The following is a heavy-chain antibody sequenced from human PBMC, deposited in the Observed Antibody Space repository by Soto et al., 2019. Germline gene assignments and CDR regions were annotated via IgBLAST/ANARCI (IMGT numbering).Heavy chain of an antibody. CDR2: ISGSGGGT. CDR3: AKGDCGSTSCYAIDAFDI. J-gene: IGHJ3*02. D-gene: IGHD2-2*01. Sequence: GGSLRLSCAASGFTFSSYAMSWVRQAPGKGLEWVSAISGSGGGTYYADSVKCRFTITSDNSKNTLDLQMNSLTADDTAVDYCAKGDCGSTSCYAIDAFDIWGQGTMVTVSS. V-gene: IGHV3-23*01. CDR1: GFTFSSYA.